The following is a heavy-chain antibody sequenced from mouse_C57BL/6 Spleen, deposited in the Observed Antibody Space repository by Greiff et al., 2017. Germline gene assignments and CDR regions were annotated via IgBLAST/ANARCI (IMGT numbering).Heavy chain of an antibody. D-gene: IGHD1-1*01. CDR2: IYPGDGDT. CDR3: AREMAYYAGDAMDY. J-gene: IGHJ4*01. V-gene: IGHV1-80*01. Sequence: VQLQQSGAELVKPGASVKISCKASGYAFSSYWMNWVKQRPGKGLVGIGQIYPGDGDTNYNGKFKGKATLTADKSSSTAYMQLSSLTSEDSAVYFCAREMAYYAGDAMDYWCQGTSVTVSS. CDR1: GYAFSSYW.